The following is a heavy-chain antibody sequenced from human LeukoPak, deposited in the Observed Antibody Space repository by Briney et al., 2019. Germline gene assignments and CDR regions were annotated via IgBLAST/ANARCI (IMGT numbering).Heavy chain of an antibody. Sequence: GGSLRLSCAASGFTFSSYSMNWVRQAPGKGLEWVSSISSSSRYIYYTDSVKGRFTISRDNANNALYLQMNSLSAEDAAVYYCARGHTSSVWYVREAFDYWRRGRLVTVS. CDR3: ARGHTSSVWYVREAFDY. V-gene: IGHV3-21*01. D-gene: IGHD6-19*01. CDR1: GFTFSSYS. CDR2: ISSSSRYI. J-gene: IGHJ4*02.